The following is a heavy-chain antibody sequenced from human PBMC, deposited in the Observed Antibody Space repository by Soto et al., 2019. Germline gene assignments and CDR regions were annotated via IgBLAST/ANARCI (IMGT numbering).Heavy chain of an antibody. D-gene: IGHD3-10*01. CDR2: IKQDGREL. Sequence: VHLVESGGGLVEPGGSLRLSCEASGFMFSSYWMSWVRQAPGEGLEWVANIKQDGRELHYLETVEGPFTICRDNARRSLYLQMTSLRAAETAVYFCASYSGSYFPVGHDRWGQGTLVVVSP. J-gene: IGHJ5*02. V-gene: IGHV3-7*01. CDR1: GFMFSSYW. CDR3: ASYSGSYFPVGHDR.